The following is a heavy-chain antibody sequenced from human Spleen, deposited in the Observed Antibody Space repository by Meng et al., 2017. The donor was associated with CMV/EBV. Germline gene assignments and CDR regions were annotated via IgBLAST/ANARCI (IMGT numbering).Heavy chain of an antibody. V-gene: IGHV3-9*01. CDR1: GFAFDDYA. D-gene: IGHD2-8*01. CDR3: VKDSALGLCTNGVCTAFDL. Sequence: GGSLRLSCAASGFAFDDYAMHWVRQLPGKGLEWVSHINWNGGIVGYADSVKGRFIISRDNAENSLHLQMNSLRPEDTALYYCVKDSALGLCTNGVCTAFDLWGQGTRVTVSS. CDR2: INWNGGIV. J-gene: IGHJ3*01.